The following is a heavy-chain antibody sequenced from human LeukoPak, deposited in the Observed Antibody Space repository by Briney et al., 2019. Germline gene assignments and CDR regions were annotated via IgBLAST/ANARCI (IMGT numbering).Heavy chain of an antibody. V-gene: IGHV1-69*04. J-gene: IGHJ4*02. D-gene: IGHD2-15*01. CDR2: IIPILGIA. CDR1: GGTFSSYA. CDR3: ARAPGSCSGGNCYGENDFDY. Sequence: SVKVSCKASGGTFSSYAISWVRQAPGQGLEWMGRIIPILGIANYAQKFQGRVTITADKSTSTAYMELSSLRSEDTAVYYCARAPGSCSGGNCYGENDFDYWGQGTLVTVSS.